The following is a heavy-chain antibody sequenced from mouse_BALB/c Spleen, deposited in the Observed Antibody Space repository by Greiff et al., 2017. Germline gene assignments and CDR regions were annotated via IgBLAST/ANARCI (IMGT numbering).Heavy chain of an antibody. CDR2: IDPANGKT. CDR1: GFNIKDTY. J-gene: IGHJ1*01. Sequence: VQLQQSGAELVKPGASVKLSCTASGFNIKDTYMHWVKQRPEQGLDWIGRIDPANGKTKYDPKFQGTATITADTSSNTAYLQLSSLTSEDTAVYYCAKTSSLHGYFDVWGAGTTVTVSS. D-gene: IGHD6-1*01. CDR3: AKTSSLHGYFDV. V-gene: IGHV14-3*02.